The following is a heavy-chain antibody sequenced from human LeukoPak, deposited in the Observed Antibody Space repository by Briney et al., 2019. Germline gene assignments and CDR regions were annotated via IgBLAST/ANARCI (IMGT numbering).Heavy chain of an antibody. CDR3: ARDGRDYDILTGYPFDYYYYGMDV. Sequence: PGRSLRLSCAASGFTFSSYGMHWVRQAPGKGLEWVAVIWYDGSNKYYADSVKGRFTISRDNSKNTLYLQMNSLRAEDTAVYYCARDGRDYDILTGYPFDYYYYGMDVWGKGTTVTVPS. D-gene: IGHD3-9*01. CDR2: IWYDGSNK. V-gene: IGHV3-33*01. CDR1: GFTFSSYG. J-gene: IGHJ6*04.